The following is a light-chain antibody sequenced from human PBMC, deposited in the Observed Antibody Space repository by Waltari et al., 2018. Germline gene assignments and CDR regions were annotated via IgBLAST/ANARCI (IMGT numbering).Light chain of an antibody. V-gene: IGKV1-39*01. CDR2: KAS. CDR1: ENVNNY. J-gene: IGKJ4*01. CDR3: QHGYGTPLT. Sequence: DIQMTQSPSSLSASVGDRVTITCRASENVNNYLNWYQQKPGKAPKLLIYKASTLQSGVPARFSGSGSGTDYTFTISSLQSEDVATYYCQHGYGTPLTFGGGTKVEFK.